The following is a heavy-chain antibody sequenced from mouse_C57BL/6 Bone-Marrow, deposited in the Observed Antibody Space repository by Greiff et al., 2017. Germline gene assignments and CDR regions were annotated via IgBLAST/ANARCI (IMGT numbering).Heavy chain of an antibody. CDR2: IYPGSGNT. J-gene: IGHJ3*01. D-gene: IGHD4-1*01. CDR1: GYSFTSYY. CDR3: ARETGTCWFAY. V-gene: IGHV1-66*01. Sequence: QVQLQQSGPELVKPGASVKISCKASGYSFTSYYIHWVKQRPGQGLEWIGWIYPGSGNTKYNEKFKGKATLTADTSSSTAYMQLSSLTSEDSAVYYCARETGTCWFAYWGQGTLVTVSA.